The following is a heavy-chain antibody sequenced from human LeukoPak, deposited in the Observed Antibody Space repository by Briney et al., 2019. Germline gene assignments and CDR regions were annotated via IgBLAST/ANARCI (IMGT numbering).Heavy chain of an antibody. D-gene: IGHD2-2*01. CDR3: ARDALGYCSSTSSLCYYGMDV. Sequence: GGALRLSCAASGVTFSIYWMGCVCQAPEKGLGWVANIKQEGSEKYSVDSVKGRFTISRDNAKNSLYLQMNSLRAEDTAVCYCARDALGYCSSTSSLCYYGMDVWGKGTTVTVPS. CDR1: GVTFSIYW. J-gene: IGHJ6*04. CDR2: IKQEGSEK. V-gene: IGHV3-7*03.